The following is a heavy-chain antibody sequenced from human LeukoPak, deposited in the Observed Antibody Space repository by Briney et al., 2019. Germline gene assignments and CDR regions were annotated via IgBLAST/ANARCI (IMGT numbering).Heavy chain of an antibody. J-gene: IGHJ5*02. D-gene: IGHD2-2*01. V-gene: IGHV1-2*02. Sequence: ASVKVSCKASGYTFTGYYMHWVRQASGQGLEWMGWINPNSGGTNYAQKFQGRATMTRDTSISTAYMELSRLRSDDTAVYYCARDRYCSSTSCYRWFDPWGQGTLVTVSS. CDR1: GYTFTGYY. CDR3: ARDRYCSSTSCYRWFDP. CDR2: INPNSGGT.